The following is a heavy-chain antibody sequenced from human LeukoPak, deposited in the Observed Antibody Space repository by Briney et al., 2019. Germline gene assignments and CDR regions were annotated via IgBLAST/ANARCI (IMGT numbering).Heavy chain of an antibody. V-gene: IGHV4-39*02. CDR2: IFYSGKT. J-gene: IGHJ5*02. Sequence: SETLSLTCTVSNGSMTSDSYYWSWVRQPPGKGLEWIGTIFYSGKTYYSASLKSRVTVSLDTSKKNFSLRLSSVTAADTAVYYCARLWVVATWFDAWGQGALVTVSS. D-gene: IGHD3-16*01. CDR1: NGSMTSDSYY. CDR3: ARLWVVATWFDA.